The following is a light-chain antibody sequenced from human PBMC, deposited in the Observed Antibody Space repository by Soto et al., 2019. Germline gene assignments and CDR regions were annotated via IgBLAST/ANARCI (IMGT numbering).Light chain of an antibody. CDR2: DVS. V-gene: IGLV2-14*03. Sequence: QSALTQPASVSGSPGQSITISCTGTSSDVGGYNYVSWYQHHPGKAPKLMIYDVSNRPSGVSNRFSGSKSDNTDSLTISGLQAEDEADYYCSSYTSTSTVVFGGGTKLTVL. CDR3: SSYTSTSTVV. J-gene: IGLJ2*01. CDR1: SSDVGGYNY.